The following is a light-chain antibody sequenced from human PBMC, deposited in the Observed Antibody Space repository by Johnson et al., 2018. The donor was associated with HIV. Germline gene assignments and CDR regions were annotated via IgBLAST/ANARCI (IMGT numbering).Light chain of an antibody. J-gene: IGLJ1*01. CDR1: SSNIGNNY. CDR2: ENN. V-gene: IGLV1-51*02. Sequence: QSVLTQPPSVSAAPGQKVTISCSGSSSNIGNNYVSWYQQLPGTAPKLLIYENNKRPSGIPDRFSGSKSGTSATLGITGLQTGDEADYYCGTWDSSLMAYNYVFGTGNKVTVL. CDR3: GTWDSSLMAYNYV.